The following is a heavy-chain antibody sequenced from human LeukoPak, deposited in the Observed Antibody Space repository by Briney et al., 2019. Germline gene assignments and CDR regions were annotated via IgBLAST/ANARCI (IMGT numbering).Heavy chain of an antibody. CDR1: GFTFSSYA. V-gene: IGHV3-23*01. D-gene: IGHD3-10*01. Sequence: GGSLRLSCAASGFTFSSYAMSWVRQAPGKGLEWVSAISGSGGSTYYADSVKGRFTISRDNAKNSLYLQMNSLRAEDTAVYYCARDRRGGFDYWGQGTLVTVSS. CDR2: ISGSGGST. CDR3: ARDRRGGFDY. J-gene: IGHJ4*02.